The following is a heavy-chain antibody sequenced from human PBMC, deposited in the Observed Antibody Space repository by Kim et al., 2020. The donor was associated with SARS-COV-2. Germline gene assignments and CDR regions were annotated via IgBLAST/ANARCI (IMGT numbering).Heavy chain of an antibody. V-gene: IGHV3-53*01. J-gene: IGHJ6*02. CDR3: ARWLRYSSSSGGMDV. CDR1: GLSVSGDY. Sequence: GGSLRLSCLASGLSVSGDYMTWARQAPGKGLEFVSVTNSGGSTSFADSVKGRFTISRDNSKNTLYLQMNSLRVEDTALYYCARWLRYSSSSGGMDVWGQG. CDR2: TNSGGST. D-gene: IGHD6-6*01.